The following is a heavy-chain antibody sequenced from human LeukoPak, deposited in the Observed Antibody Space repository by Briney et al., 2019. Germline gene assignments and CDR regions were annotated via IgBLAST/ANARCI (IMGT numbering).Heavy chain of an antibody. D-gene: IGHD2-15*01. CDR3: AKAMEGYCSGGSCYQYYFDY. V-gene: IGHV3-23*01. J-gene: IGHJ4*02. CDR1: GFTFSSYA. CDR2: ISGSGGST. Sequence: GASLRLSFAASGFTFSSYAMSWVRQAPGKGLEWVSAISGSGGSTYYADSVKGRFTTSRDNSKNTLYLQMNSLRAEDTAVYYCAKAMEGYCSGGSCYQYYFDYWGQGTLVTVSS.